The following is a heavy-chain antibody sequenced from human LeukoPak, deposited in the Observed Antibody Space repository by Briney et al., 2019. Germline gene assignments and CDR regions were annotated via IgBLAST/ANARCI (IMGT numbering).Heavy chain of an antibody. V-gene: IGHV3-48*01. J-gene: IGHJ3*02. Sequence: SGGSLRLSCAASGFTFSRYSMNWVRQAPGKGLEWVSYISSSSSTIYYADSVKGRFTISRDNAKNSLYLQMNSLRAEDTAVYYCARDYYQYYYDSSGYYHHDAFDIWGQGTMVTVSS. D-gene: IGHD3-22*01. CDR1: GFTFSRYS. CDR2: ISSSSSTI. CDR3: ARDYYQYYYDSSGYYHHDAFDI.